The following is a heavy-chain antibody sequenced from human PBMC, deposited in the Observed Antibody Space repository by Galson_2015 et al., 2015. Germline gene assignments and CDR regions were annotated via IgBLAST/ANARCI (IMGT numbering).Heavy chain of an antibody. CDR2: ISGYNGKT. V-gene: IGHV1-18*01. J-gene: IGHJ4*02. CDR1: GYTFTTYG. Sequence: SVKVSCKASGYTFTTYGISWMRQAPGQGLEWMGWISGYNGKTDYAQKFQGRVTVTTDTSTRTAYMELRSLRSDDTALYYCARTTLGCSGGVCYKYWGQGTQVTVSS. D-gene: IGHD2-8*02. CDR3: ARTTLGCSGGVCYKY.